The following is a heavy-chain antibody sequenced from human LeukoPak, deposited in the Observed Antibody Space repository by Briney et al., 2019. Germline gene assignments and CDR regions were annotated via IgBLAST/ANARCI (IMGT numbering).Heavy chain of an antibody. Sequence: PGGSLRLSCAASGFTFDDYAMHWVRQAPGKGLEWVSGISWNGGSIGYADSVKGRFTISRDNAKNSLYLQMNSLRAEDTALYYCSASSGYDAGFDIWGQGTMVTVSS. J-gene: IGHJ3*02. CDR2: ISWNGGSI. CDR3: SASSGYDAGFDI. CDR1: GFTFDDYA. V-gene: IGHV3-9*01. D-gene: IGHD5-12*01.